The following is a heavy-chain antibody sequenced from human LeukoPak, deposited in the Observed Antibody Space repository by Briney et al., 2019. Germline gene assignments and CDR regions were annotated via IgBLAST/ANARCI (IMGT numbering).Heavy chain of an antibody. CDR3: GKDGGQYSSGPEFDP. Sequence: GGSLRLSCAASGIVFSNTAMNWARQSPGRGLEWVSAISGGGDRTFYADSVKGRFTISRDNYKNMVYLQMNSLRADDTAIYYCGKDGGQYSSGPEFDPRGQGALVTVSS. V-gene: IGHV3-23*01. D-gene: IGHD6-19*01. J-gene: IGHJ5*02. CDR1: GIVFSNTA. CDR2: ISGGGDRT.